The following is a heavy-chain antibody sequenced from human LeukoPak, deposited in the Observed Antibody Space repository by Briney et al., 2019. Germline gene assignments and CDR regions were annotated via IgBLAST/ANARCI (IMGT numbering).Heavy chain of an antibody. CDR3: ARYIMRDDSGGYYYFDY. CDR1: AFTFSSYA. CDR2: ISGSGGST. V-gene: IGHV3-23*01. D-gene: IGHD3-22*01. J-gene: IGHJ4*02. Sequence: GGSLRLSCPPSAFTFSSYAMSWVRQAPGKGLEWVSAISGSGGSTYYADSVKGRFTIARDNSKNTLYLQMNSLRAEDTAVYYCARYIMRDDSGGYYYFDYWGQGTLVTVSS.